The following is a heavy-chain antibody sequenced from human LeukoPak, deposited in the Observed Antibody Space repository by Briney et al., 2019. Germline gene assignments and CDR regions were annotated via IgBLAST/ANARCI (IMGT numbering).Heavy chain of an antibody. J-gene: IGHJ5*02. D-gene: IGHD5-18*01. Sequence: PSETLSLTCSVAGGSISTYYWNWIRQNPGKGLEWIGHISNGNTDYNPSLKSRVTISVDTSKNQFSLRLTSVTAADTAVYYCARDKAHSYGRYFDPWGQGALVIVSS. CDR1: GGSISTYY. CDR2: ISNGNT. V-gene: IGHV4-59*01. CDR3: ARDKAHSYGRYFDP.